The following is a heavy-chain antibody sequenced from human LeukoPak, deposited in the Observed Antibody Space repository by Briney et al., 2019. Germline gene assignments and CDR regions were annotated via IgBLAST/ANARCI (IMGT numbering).Heavy chain of an antibody. V-gene: IGHV3-66*01. CDR1: GFTVSRNY. J-gene: IGHJ6*02. Sequence: GGSLRLSCAASGFTVSRNYMSWVRQAPGKGLEWVSVIYSGGSTYYADSVKGRFTISRDNSKNTLYLQMNSLRAEDTAVYYCAREKVGPYCSGGSCSDYYYGMDVWGQGTTVTVSS. CDR2: IYSGGST. CDR3: AREKVGPYCSGGSCSDYYYGMDV. D-gene: IGHD2-15*01.